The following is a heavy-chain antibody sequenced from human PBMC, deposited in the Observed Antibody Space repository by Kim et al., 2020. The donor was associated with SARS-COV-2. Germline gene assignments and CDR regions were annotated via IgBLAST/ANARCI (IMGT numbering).Heavy chain of an antibody. V-gene: IGHV4-39*01. Sequence: SETLSLTCTVSGASISSSNYYWGWIRQPPGKGLEWIGSIYYSGSTYYNPSLKSRVTMSVDTSKNQFSLKLSSVTAADTAVYYCARRLRSELKYFDPWGQGTLVTVSS. D-gene: IGHD1-1*01. CDR2: IYYSGST. CDR3: ARRLRSELKYFDP. CDR1: GASISSSNYY. J-gene: IGHJ4*02.